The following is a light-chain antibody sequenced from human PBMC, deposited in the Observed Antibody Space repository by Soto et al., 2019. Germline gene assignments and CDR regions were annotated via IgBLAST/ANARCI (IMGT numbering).Light chain of an antibody. J-gene: IGKJ2*01. CDR1: QTINSAS. V-gene: IGKV3-20*01. CDR3: QHYGTSPPYI. Sequence: DIVLTQSPGILSLSPGERVALSCRASQTINSASLAWYQQRLGQAPRLLIYGVFTRATGIPDRFSGSGSGADFTLTISRLEPEDFAVYFCQHYGTSPPYIFGQGTKLEI. CDR2: GVF.